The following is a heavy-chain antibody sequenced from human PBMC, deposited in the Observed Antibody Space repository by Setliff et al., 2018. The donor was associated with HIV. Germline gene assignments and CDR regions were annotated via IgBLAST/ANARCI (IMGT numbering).Heavy chain of an antibody. CDR1: GYTLTSYG. CDR2: ISAYNGNT. D-gene: IGHD2-2*01. Sequence: ASVKVSCKASGYTLTSYGISWVRQAPGQGLEWMGWISAYNGNTNYAQKVQGRVTMTTDTSTSTAYMELRSLRSDDTAVYYCARDRGVYCRSTDCYSPVDAFDIWGQGTMVTVSS. J-gene: IGHJ3*02. V-gene: IGHV1-18*01. CDR3: ARDRGVYCRSTDCYSPVDAFDI.